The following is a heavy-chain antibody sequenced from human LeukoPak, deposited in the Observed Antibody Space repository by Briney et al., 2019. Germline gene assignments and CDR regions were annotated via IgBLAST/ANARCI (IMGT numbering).Heavy chain of an antibody. V-gene: IGHV3-66*03. CDR2: IYSCGST. D-gene: IGHD3-22*01. CDR3: ARDRSGDTMIYDY. CDR1: GSTVSSNY. Sequence: PGGSLRLSCAASGSTVSSNYMSWVRQAPGKGLEWVSVIYSCGSTYYADSVKGRFTISRDNSRNTLHLQMNSLRAEDTAVYYCARDRSGDTMIYDYWGQGTLVTVSS. J-gene: IGHJ4*02.